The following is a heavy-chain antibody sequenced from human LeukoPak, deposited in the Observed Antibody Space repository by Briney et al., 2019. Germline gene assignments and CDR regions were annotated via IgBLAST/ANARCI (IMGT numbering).Heavy chain of an antibody. CDR3: ARDRSGYANDAFDF. J-gene: IGHJ3*01. V-gene: IGHV3-30*03. CDR1: GFTFRSYG. CDR2: ISYDGSNK. Sequence: GGSLRLSCAASGFTFRSYGMHWVRQAPGKGLEWVAVISYDGSNKYYADSVKGRFTISRDNSKNTMFLQMNSLRAEDTAVYHCARDRSGYANDAFDFWGQRTMVTVSS. D-gene: IGHD3-3*01.